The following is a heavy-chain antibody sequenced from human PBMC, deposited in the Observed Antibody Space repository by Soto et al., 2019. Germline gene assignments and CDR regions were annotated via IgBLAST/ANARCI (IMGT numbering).Heavy chain of an antibody. CDR2: IDPSGGST. CDR3: ARVGTTTDGGFDY. V-gene: IGHV1-46*03. Sequence: GASVKVSCKASGYTFTSYYMHWVRQAPGQGLERMGIIDPSGGSTSYAQKFQGRVTMTRDTSTSTVYMELSSLRSEDTAVYYCARVGTTTDGGFDYWGQGTQVTVSS. J-gene: IGHJ4*02. CDR1: GYTFTSYY. D-gene: IGHD1-1*01.